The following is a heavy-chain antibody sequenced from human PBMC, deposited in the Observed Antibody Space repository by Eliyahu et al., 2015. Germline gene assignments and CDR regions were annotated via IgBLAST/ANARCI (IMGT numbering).Heavy chain of an antibody. J-gene: IGHJ4*02. V-gene: IGHV3-30*04. CDR3: AREGAGTTWSSFDY. Sequence: QVQLVESGGGVVQPGRSLRLSCAXPGFSFSMFALHXVRQAPGKGLEWVAVISIDGSRQHYADSVEGRFTISRDKSTNTLYLQMNSLSIEDTAVYYCAREGAGTTWSSFDYWGQGTLVTVSS. CDR2: ISIDGSRQ. D-gene: IGHD1-7*01. CDR1: GFSFSMFA.